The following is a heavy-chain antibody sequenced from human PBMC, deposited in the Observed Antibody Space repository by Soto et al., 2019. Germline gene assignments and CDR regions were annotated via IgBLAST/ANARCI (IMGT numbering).Heavy chain of an antibody. CDR1: GFTFSSYE. V-gene: IGHV3-48*03. CDR2: ISSSGSTI. J-gene: IGHJ6*02. CDR3: ARDDSGGSTKYGMDV. Sequence: SGGSLRLSCAASGFTFSSYEMNWVRQAPGKGLEWVSYISSSGSTIYYADSVKGRFTISRDNAKNSLYLQMNSLRAEDTAVYYCARDDSGGSTKYGMDVWGQGTTVTVSS. D-gene: IGHD3-22*01.